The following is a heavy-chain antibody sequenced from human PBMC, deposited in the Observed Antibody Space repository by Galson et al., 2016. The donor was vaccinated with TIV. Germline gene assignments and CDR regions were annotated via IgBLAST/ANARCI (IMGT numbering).Heavy chain of an antibody. CDR2: ITDTGST. CDR3: ARGQVSLAGYYFDH. CDR1: GGSFSSYY. V-gene: IGHV4-34*01. J-gene: IGHJ4*02. D-gene: IGHD3-16*01. Sequence: ETLSLTCAVYGGSFSSYYWSWIRQPPGKGLEWIGEITDTGSTNYNPSLKSRVTMSVDTSKNHFSLNLPSVSAADTAVYFCARGQVSLAGYYFDHWGQGTLVTVSS.